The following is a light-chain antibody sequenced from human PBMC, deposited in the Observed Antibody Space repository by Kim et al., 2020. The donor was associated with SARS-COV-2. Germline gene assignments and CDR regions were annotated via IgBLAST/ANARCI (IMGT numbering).Light chain of an antibody. J-gene: IGKJ1*01. V-gene: IGKV3-15*01. CDR2: GAS. CDR3: QQYNNWPPWT. Sequence: PPGERATLSCRASRSVSSNLAWYQQNPGQAPRLLIYGASTRATGIPARFSGSGSGTEFTLTISSLQSEDFAVYYCQQYNNWPPWTFGQGTKVDIK. CDR1: RSVSSN.